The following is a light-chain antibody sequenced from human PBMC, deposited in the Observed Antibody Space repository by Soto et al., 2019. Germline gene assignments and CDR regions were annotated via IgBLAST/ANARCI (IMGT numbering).Light chain of an antibody. CDR1: QSVSSNY. J-gene: IGKJ3*01. CDR3: QRCAGSPFT. V-gene: IGKV3-20*01. Sequence: EIVLTQSPGTLSLSPGERATLSCRASQSVSSNYLAWYQQKPGQAPRLLIYGASIRATGIPDRFSGSGSGTDFTLTISRLEPDDFAMYYCQRCAGSPFTFGPGTKVDIK. CDR2: GAS.